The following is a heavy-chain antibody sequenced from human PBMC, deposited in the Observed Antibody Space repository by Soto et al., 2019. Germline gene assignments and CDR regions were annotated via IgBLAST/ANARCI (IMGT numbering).Heavy chain of an antibody. V-gene: IGHV6-1*01. D-gene: IGHD3-22*01. CDR1: GDSVSSNSAA. CDR3: ASDWGGRDXDSSGYRNDWWKDAFDI. J-gene: IGHJ3*02. Sequence: SQTLSLSCAISGDSVSSNSAAWNWVRQSPSRGLEWLGRTYYRSKWYNDYAVSVKSRITINPDKSKNQFSLQLNSVTPEDTAVYYCASDWGGRDXDSSGYRNDWWKDAFDIWGQGTMVTVSS. CDR2: TYYRSKWYN.